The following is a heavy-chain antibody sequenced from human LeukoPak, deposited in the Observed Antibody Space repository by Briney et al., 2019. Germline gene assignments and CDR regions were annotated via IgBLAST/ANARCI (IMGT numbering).Heavy chain of an antibody. V-gene: IGHV3-30*18. CDR2: ISYDGSNK. J-gene: IGHJ4*02. CDR3: AKDLGHRLNYFDY. CDR1: GFTYSSYG. Sequence: GGSLRLSCAASGFTYSSYGMHWVRQAPGKGLERVAVISYDGSNKYYADSVKGRFTISRDNSKNTLYLQMNSLRAEDTAVYYCAKDLGHRLNYFDYWGQGTLVTVSS.